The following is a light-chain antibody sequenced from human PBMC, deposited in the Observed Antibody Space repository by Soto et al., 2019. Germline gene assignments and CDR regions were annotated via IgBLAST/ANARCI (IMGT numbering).Light chain of an antibody. CDR3: QQSNNWPKT. Sequence: EIVMTHSPATLSVSPGETATLSCRASQSVNSNLAWYQQKPGQAPRLLISDASTRAAGLPARFSGSGSGTEFTLTISSLQSEDFAVYFCQQSNNWPKTFGQGTKV. CDR1: QSVNSN. CDR2: DAS. J-gene: IGKJ1*01. V-gene: IGKV3-15*01.